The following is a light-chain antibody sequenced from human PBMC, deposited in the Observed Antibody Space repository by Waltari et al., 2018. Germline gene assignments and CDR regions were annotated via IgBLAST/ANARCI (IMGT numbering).Light chain of an antibody. Sequence: QLVLTQSPSASASLGASVKPTCTLSSGHSSNVIAWLQQQPEKGPRFLMKVNSDGSHRKGDEIPGRFSGSSSGAERYLSISSLQSEDEADYFCQTGGHGTWVFGGGTKLTVL. CDR1: SGHSSNV. CDR3: QTGGHGTWV. V-gene: IGLV4-69*01. CDR2: VNSDGSH. J-gene: IGLJ3*02.